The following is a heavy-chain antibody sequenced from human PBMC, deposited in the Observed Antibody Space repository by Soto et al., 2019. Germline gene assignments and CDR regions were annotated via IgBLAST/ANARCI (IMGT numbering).Heavy chain of an antibody. J-gene: IGHJ6*02. CDR1: GYTFTSYA. CDR2: INAGNGNT. V-gene: IGHV1-3*01. Sequence: GASVKVSCKAAGYTFTSYAMHWVRQAPGQRLELMGWINAGNGNTKYSQKFQGRVTITRDTSASTVYMELSSLRSEDTAVYYCARDPSNYYDSSGYHYYYYGMDVWGQGTTVTVSS. D-gene: IGHD3-22*01. CDR3: ARDPSNYYDSSGYHYYYYGMDV.